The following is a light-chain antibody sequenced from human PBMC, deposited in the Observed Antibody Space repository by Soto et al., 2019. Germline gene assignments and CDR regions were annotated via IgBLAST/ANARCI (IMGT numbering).Light chain of an antibody. CDR2: EVI. Sequence: QSVLTQPPSASGSPGQSVTISRTGTSSDVGGYNYVSWYQQHPGKAPKLMIYEVINRSSGVSNRFSGSKSGNTASLTISGLQAEDEADYYCSSCTSSNTLVFGTGTKVTVL. CDR1: SSDVGGYNY. J-gene: IGLJ1*01. CDR3: SSCTSSNTLV. V-gene: IGLV2-14*01.